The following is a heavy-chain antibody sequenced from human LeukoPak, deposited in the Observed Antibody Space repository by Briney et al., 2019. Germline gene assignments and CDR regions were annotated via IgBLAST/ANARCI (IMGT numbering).Heavy chain of an antibody. V-gene: IGHV4-39*01. D-gene: IGHD3-22*01. CDR2: IYYSGST. Sequence: SETLSLTCTVSGGSISSSSYYWGWIRQPPGKGLEWIGSIYYSGSTYYNPSLKSRVTISVDTSKNQFSLKLSSVTAADTAVYYCARRADSSGYYIDYWGQGTLVTVSS. CDR1: GGSISSSSYY. CDR3: ARRADSSGYYIDY. J-gene: IGHJ4*02.